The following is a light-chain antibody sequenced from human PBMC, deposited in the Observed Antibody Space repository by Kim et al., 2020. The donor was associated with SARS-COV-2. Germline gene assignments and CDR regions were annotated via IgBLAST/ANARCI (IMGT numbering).Light chain of an antibody. CDR1: DPNAVRQK. Sequence: VTTHCFGRDPNAVRQKDSWYHQFPRTPPRVLIYMNNRRPPGVPDRFSGATSATSASLAITGLRSEDEADYYCAAWDDNLSGSVFGGGTKVTVL. CDR3: AAWDDNLSGSV. CDR2: MNN. J-gene: IGLJ2*01. V-gene: IGLV1-47*01.